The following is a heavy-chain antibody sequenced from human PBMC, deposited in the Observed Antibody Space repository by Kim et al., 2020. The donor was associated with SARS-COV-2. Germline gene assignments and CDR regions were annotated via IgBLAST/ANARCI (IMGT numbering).Heavy chain of an antibody. J-gene: IGHJ4*02. CDR2: IYYSGST. Sequence: SETLSLTCTVSGGSISSGGYYWSWIRQHPGKGLEWIGYIYYSGSTYYNPSLKSRVTISVDTSKNQFSLKLSSVTAADTAVYYCARVRYYYGSGSYSEDYWGQGTLVTVSS. CDR3: ARVRYYYGSGSYSEDY. V-gene: IGHV4-31*03. CDR1: GGSISSGGYY. D-gene: IGHD3-10*01.